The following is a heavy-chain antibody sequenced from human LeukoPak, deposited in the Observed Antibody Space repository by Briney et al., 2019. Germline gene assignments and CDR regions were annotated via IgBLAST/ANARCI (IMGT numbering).Heavy chain of an antibody. CDR3: ARGTIFGVGNAFDI. Sequence: SETLSLTCTVSGGSISSSSYYWGWIRQPPGKGLEWVGSIYYSGSTYYNPSLKSRVTISVDTSKNQFSLKLSSVTAADTAVYYCARGTIFGVGNAFDIWGQGTMVTVSS. J-gene: IGHJ3*02. CDR2: IYYSGST. CDR1: GGSISSSSYY. V-gene: IGHV4-39*07. D-gene: IGHD3-3*01.